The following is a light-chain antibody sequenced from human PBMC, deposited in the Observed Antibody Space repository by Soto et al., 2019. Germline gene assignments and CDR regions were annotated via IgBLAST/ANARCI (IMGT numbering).Light chain of an antibody. CDR3: QQYGTSPLT. Sequence: DIVLTQSPGTLSLSPGEGATLSCRASQTVSSNYLAWYQQKPGQAPRLLIYSASTRATGIPDRFSGSGSGTDFTLTISRLEPEDFAVYYCQQYGTSPLTFGGGTKVDIK. CDR1: QTVSSNY. V-gene: IGKV3-20*01. J-gene: IGKJ4*01. CDR2: SAS.